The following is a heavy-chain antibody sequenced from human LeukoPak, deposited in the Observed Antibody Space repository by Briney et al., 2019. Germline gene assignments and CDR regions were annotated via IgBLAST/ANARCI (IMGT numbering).Heavy chain of an antibody. CDR1: GGSISSYY. V-gene: IGHV4-59*01. D-gene: IGHD3-3*01. CDR3: ARAHAYDFWSGSHQGIYYYYYMDV. J-gene: IGHJ6*03. CDR2: IYYSGST. Sequence: ETLSLTCTVSGGSISSYYWSWIRQPLGKGLEWIGYIYYSGSTNYNPSLKSRVTISVDTSKNQFSLKLSSVTAADTAVYYCARAHAYDFWSGSHQGIYYYYYMDVWGKGTTVTVSS.